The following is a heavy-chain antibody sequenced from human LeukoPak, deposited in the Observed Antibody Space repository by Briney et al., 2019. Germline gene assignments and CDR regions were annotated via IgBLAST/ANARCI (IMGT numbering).Heavy chain of an antibody. CDR2: ISSSSSYI. V-gene: IGHV3-21*01. D-gene: IGHD3-22*01. J-gene: IGHJ4*02. CDR1: GFSFSSYG. CDR3: AREGVVVITYDY. Sequence: GGSLRLSCAASGFSFSSYGMNWVRQAPGKGLEWVSFISSSSSYIYYADSVKGRFTISRDNARNSLSLQMNSLRAEDTAVYYCAREGVVVITYDYWGQGALVTVSS.